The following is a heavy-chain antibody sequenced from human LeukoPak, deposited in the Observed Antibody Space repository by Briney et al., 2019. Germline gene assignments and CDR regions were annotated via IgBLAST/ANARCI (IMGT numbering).Heavy chain of an antibody. J-gene: IGHJ3*02. CDR1: GGSISSFD. CDR3: ARDSGYSSSWYAFDI. D-gene: IGHD6-13*01. Sequence: KASETLSLTCTGSGGSISSFDWSWIRQPPGKGLGWIGYIFYSGSTNYNPSLKSRVTISVDTPKNQFSLKLSSVTAADTAVYYCARDSGYSSSWYAFDIWGQGTMVTVSS. CDR2: IFYSGST. V-gene: IGHV4-59*01.